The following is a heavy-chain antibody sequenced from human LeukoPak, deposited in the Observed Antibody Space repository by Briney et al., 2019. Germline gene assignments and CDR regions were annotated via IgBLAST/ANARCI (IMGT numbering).Heavy chain of an antibody. J-gene: IGHJ4*02. CDR3: ARGSSGFDY. V-gene: IGHV3-21*01. CDR2: ISSGGGYI. Sequence: GGSLRLSCAPSGFTFSSYTMNWVRQAPGKGLEWDSSISSGGGYIYYADSVKGRFTISRDNAKKSLSLQMNSLRAEDTAVYYCARGSSGFDYWGQGTLVTVSS. CDR1: GFTFSSYT. D-gene: IGHD6-6*01.